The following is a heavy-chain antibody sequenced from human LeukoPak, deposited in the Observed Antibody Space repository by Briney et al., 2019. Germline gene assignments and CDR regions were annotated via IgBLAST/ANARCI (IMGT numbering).Heavy chain of an antibody. J-gene: IGHJ4*02. Sequence: GGSLRLSCAGSGYTFNNYWMSWVRQAPGKGLEWVANIKQDGSEKYYMDSVKDRFTISRDNAKNSLYLQMNSLRAEDTAVYYCAKWAAGFDYWGQGTLVTVSS. CDR3: AKWAAGFDY. D-gene: IGHD6-13*01. CDR1: GYTFNNYW. CDR2: IKQDGSEK. V-gene: IGHV3-7*02.